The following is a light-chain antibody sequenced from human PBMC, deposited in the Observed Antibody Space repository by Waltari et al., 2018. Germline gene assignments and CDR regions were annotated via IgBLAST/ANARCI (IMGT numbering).Light chain of an antibody. V-gene: IGKV4-1*01. J-gene: IGKJ4*01. CDR3: QQYYSLPLT. Sequence: DIVMTQSPDSLAVSLGERATINCKSSQTVLSSSNNKNYLTWYQQKPGQPPKLLVYWASTRESGVPDRFSGSGSGTDFTLTISSLQAEDVADYFCQQYYSLPLTFGGGTKVEIK. CDR1: QTVLSSSNNKNY. CDR2: WAS.